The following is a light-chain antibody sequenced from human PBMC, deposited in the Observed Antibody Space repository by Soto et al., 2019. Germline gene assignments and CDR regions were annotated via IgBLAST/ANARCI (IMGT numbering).Light chain of an antibody. CDR3: NSYTSSNTLV. J-gene: IGLJ1*01. CDR1: SSDVGGYRY. CDR2: EVS. Sequence: QPALTQPASVSGSPGQSITISCTGTSSDVGGYRYVSWYQQHPGKAPKIIIYEVSNRPSGVSNRFSGSKSGNTASLTISGLQAEDEADYYCNSYTSSNTLVFGTGTKLTVL. V-gene: IGLV2-14*01.